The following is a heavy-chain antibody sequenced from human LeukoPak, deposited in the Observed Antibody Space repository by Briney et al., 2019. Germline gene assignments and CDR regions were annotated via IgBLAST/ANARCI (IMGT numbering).Heavy chain of an antibody. Sequence: GGSLRLSCAASGFTFDDYGMSWVRQAPGKGLEWVSGINWNGGSTGYADSVKGRFTISRDNAKNSLYLQMNSLKTEDTAVYYCTTDPPYYYDSSGYYGNWGQGTLVTVSS. J-gene: IGHJ4*02. CDR2: INWNGGST. CDR3: TTDPPYYYDSSGYYGN. V-gene: IGHV3-20*04. D-gene: IGHD3-22*01. CDR1: GFTFDDYG.